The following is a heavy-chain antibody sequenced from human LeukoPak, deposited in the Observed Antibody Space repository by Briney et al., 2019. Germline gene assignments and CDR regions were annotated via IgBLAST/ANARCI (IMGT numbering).Heavy chain of an antibody. J-gene: IGHJ4*02. V-gene: IGHV1-46*01. CDR1: GYTFTSYD. Sequence: ASVKVSCKASGYTFTSYDINWVRQAPGQGLEWMGIINPSGGSTSYAQKFQGRVTMTRDTSTSTVYMELSSLRSEDTAVYYCARVGYYLFDYWGQGTLVTVSS. CDR3: ARVGYYLFDY. D-gene: IGHD3-3*01. CDR2: INPSGGST.